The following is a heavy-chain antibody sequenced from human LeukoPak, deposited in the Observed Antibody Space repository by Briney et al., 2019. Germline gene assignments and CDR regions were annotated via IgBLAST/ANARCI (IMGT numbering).Heavy chain of an antibody. CDR1: GFTFSSYE. D-gene: IGHD3-10*01. J-gene: IGHJ6*02. CDR3: ARAGITVVRGVIHSAYYGMDV. CDR2: ISSGGSPI. Sequence: GGSLRLSWAASGFTFSSYEMNWARQAPGRGLEWVSYISSGGSPIYYADSVKARFTIPLETAKNSLYLQMNSLRAEDTAVYYCARAGITVVRGVIHSAYYGMDVWGQGTTVTVSS. V-gene: IGHV3-48*03.